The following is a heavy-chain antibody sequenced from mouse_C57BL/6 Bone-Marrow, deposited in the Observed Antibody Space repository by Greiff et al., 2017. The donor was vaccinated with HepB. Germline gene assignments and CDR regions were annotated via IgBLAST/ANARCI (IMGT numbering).Heavy chain of an antibody. CDR1: GFTFSSYT. Sequence: EVNVVESGGGLVKPGGSLKLSCAASGFTFSSYTMSWVRQTPEKRLEWVATISGGGGNTYYPDSVKGRFTISRDNAKNTLYLQMSSLRSEDTALYYCARHGPHYYGSSPDYWGQGTTLTVSS. J-gene: IGHJ2*01. CDR2: ISGGGGNT. V-gene: IGHV5-9*01. CDR3: ARHGPHYYGSSPDY. D-gene: IGHD1-1*01.